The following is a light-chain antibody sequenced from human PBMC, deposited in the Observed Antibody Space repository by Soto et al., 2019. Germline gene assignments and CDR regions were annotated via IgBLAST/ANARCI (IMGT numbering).Light chain of an antibody. CDR1: SSDVGNYNY. CDR2: DVG. Sequence: QSALTQPASVSGSPGQSITISCTGTSSDVGNYNYVSWYQQHPGKAPKLMIYDVGNRPSGVSNRFSGSKSGNTASLTISGLQAEDEADYYCSSYRSSTVVFGGGTKLTVL. CDR3: SSYRSSTVV. V-gene: IGLV2-14*01. J-gene: IGLJ2*01.